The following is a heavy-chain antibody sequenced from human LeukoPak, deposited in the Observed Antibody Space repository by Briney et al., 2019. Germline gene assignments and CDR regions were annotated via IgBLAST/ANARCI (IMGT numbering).Heavy chain of an antibody. D-gene: IGHD5-18*01. CDR3: ARGGAAMVNY. J-gene: IGHJ4*02. CDR1: GFTFSTFA. Sequence: GGSLRLSCAASGFTFSTFAMIWVRQPPGKGLEWVSSIFPSGGEIHYADSVRGRFTISRDNAKNSLYLQMNSLRAEDTAVYYCARGGAAMVNYWGQGTLVTVSS. V-gene: IGHV3-21*01. CDR2: IFPSGGEI.